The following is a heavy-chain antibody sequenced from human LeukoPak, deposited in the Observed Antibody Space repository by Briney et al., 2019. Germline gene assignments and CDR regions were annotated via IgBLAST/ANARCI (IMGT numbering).Heavy chain of an antibody. CDR1: GFNFNFYG. Sequence: GGSLRLSCLASGFNFNFYGMSWVRQAPGKGLEWVSSISSTSKYIYYADSVKGRFTISRDNAKNSLYLQLDSLRVEDTATYFCARDRDDGGFEYWGQGTLVTVSS. CDR2: ISSTSKYI. D-gene: IGHD4-23*01. J-gene: IGHJ4*02. V-gene: IGHV3-21*06. CDR3: ARDRDDGGFEY.